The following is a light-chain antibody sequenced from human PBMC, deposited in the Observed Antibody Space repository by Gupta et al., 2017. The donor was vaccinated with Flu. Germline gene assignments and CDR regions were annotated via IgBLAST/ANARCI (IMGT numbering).Light chain of an antibody. CDR1: SSNIGSNT. V-gene: IGLV1-44*01. CDR2: SDN. Sequence: QSVLTQPPSASGTPGQRVTISCSGSSSNIGSNTVNWYQQLPGAAPKLLIFSDNQRHSRVPDRFSGSKSGTSASLAISGLQAEDEADYYCATWYGSRDGEVFGGGTKLTVL. CDR3: ATWYGSRDGEV. J-gene: IGLJ3*02.